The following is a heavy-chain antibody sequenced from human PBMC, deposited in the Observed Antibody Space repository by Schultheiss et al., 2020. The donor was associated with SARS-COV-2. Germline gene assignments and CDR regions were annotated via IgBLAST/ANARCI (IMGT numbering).Heavy chain of an antibody. CDR2: ISYDGSNK. V-gene: IGHV3-30*18. CDR3: AKVRQLYYHYDGLDV. D-gene: IGHD6-6*01. Sequence: GGSLRLSCAASGFSFSSHWMHWVRQAPGKGLVWVALISYDGSNKYYADSVQGRFTISRDKSKNTLHLQLNSLRAEDTAVYYCAKVRQLYYHYDGLDVWGQGTTVTVSS. CDR1: GFSFSSHW. J-gene: IGHJ6*02.